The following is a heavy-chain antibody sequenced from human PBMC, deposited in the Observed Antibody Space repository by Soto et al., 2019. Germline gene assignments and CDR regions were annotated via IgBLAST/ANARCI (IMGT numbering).Heavy chain of an antibody. D-gene: IGHD3-16*01. Sequence: ASVKVSCKASGYIFINHYIHWVRQAPGQGLEWIGIINPNGGSTNYAQKFRGRVTMARDTSTSTAYMDLSSLRSDDTAVYYCATRLSLILITEFDYWGQGTLVTVSS. J-gene: IGHJ4*02. CDR3: ATRLSLILITEFDY. CDR1: GYIFINHY. V-gene: IGHV1-46*01. CDR2: INPNGGST.